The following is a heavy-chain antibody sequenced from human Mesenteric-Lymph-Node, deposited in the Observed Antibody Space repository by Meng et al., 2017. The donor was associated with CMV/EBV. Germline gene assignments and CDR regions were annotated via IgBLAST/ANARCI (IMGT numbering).Heavy chain of an antibody. CDR1: GNSVSGSGSY. CDR2: IFYSGSS. V-gene: IGHV4-31*02. J-gene: IGHJ5*02. D-gene: IGHD3-10*01. Sequence: VSGNSVSGSGSYWSWIRQLPGTGLEWIGFIFYSGSSYYNPSLKSRVTMSVDTSKNQFSLKLSSVTAADTAVYYCARESGSGVGWFHPWGQGTLVTVSS. CDR3: ARESGSGVGWFHP.